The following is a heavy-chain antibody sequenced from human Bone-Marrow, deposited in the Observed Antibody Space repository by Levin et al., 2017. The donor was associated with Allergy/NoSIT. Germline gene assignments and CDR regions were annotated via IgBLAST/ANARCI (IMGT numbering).Heavy chain of an antibody. CDR3: ARVSIDIVVVPATRAYYFDY. CDR1: GGSISSGDYY. Sequence: PSETLSLTCTVSGGSISSGDYYWSWIRQPPGKGLEWIGYIYYSGSTYYNPSLKSRVTISVDTSKNQFSLKLSSVTAADTAVYYCARVSIDIVVVPATRAYYFDYWGQGTLVTVSS. D-gene: IGHD2-2*01. CDR2: IYYSGST. V-gene: IGHV4-30-4*01. J-gene: IGHJ4*02.